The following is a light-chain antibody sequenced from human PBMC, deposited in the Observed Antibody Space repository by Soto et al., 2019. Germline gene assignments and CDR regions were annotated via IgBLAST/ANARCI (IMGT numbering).Light chain of an antibody. V-gene: IGLV2-14*01. CDR3: SSHSRSSAYYV. CDR2: EVT. Sequence: QSVLTQPASVSGSPGQSITISCTGSSSDVGDYNYVSWYQQHPGKVPKLILYEVTNRPSGVSHRFSGSKSGNTASLTISGLQAEDEADYYCSSHSRSSAYYVFGTGTKVTV. CDR1: SSDVGDYNY. J-gene: IGLJ1*01.